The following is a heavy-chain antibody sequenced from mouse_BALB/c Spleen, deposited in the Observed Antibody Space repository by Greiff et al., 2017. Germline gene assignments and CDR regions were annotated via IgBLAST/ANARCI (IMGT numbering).Heavy chain of an antibody. CDR2: ILPGSGST. Sequence: VKLMESGAELMKPGASVKISCKATGYTFSSYWIEWVKQRPGHGLEWIGEILPGSGSTNYNEKFKGKATFTADTSSNTAYMQLSSLTSEDSAVYYCASGGNYFDYWGQGTTLTVSS. CDR3: ASGGNYFDY. CDR1: GYTFSSYW. J-gene: IGHJ2*01. V-gene: IGHV1-9*01.